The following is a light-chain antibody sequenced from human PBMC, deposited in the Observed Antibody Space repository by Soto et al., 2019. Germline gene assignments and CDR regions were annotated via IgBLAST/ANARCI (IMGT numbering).Light chain of an antibody. J-gene: IGLJ1*01. CDR1: SSDIGSYRY. CDR3: SSYTNTITLIV. V-gene: IGLV2-14*01. CDR2: EVT. Sequence: QSALTQPASVSGSPGQSITISCTGTSSDIGSYRYVSWYQQHPGKAPKLLISEVTHRPSGVSNHFSGSKSGNTASLTISGLQAEDEADYYCSSYTNTITLIVFGTGTKVTVL.